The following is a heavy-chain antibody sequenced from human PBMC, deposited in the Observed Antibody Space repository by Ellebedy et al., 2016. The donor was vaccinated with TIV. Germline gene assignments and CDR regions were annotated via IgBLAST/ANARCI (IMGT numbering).Heavy chain of an antibody. D-gene: IGHD6-13*01. J-gene: IGHJ6*02. CDR3: TTDLAADV. Sequence: PGGSLRLSCAASGFTFSNAWMNWVRQAPGKGREWVSRLKSKIDGGTIEYAAPVKGRFTISRDDSKNTLYLQMNSLKTEDTAVYYCTTDLAADVWGQGTTVTVSS. CDR1: GFTFSNAW. V-gene: IGHV3-15*07. CDR2: LKSKIDGGTI.